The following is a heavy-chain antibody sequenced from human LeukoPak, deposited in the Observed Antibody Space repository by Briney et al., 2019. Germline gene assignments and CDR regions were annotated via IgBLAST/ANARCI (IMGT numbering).Heavy chain of an antibody. J-gene: IGHJ5*02. CDR1: GYTFTSND. V-gene: IGHV1-8*01. Sequence: GASVKVSCKASGYTFTSNDINWVRQATGQGLEWMGRMNPHSASVGYAQKFQGRVIMTWDTFISTAYMELSSLTSDDTAVYYCVRVPQRVPHNWFDPWGQGTLVTVSS. D-gene: IGHD1-1*01. CDR2: MNPHSASV. CDR3: VRVPQRVPHNWFDP.